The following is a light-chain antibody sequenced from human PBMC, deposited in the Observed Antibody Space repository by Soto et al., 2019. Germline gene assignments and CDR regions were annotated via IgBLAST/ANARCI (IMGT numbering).Light chain of an antibody. CDR2: DAS. V-gene: IGKV3-11*01. CDR3: QHRSNWPPYT. Sequence: EIVLTQSPAALSLSPGETATLSCRASQSLNNDLAWYQQKPGQAPRLLIYDASDRATGVPARFRGSGSGTDFTLTIRSLDPEDFAVYYCQHRSNWPPYTFGQGTKLEI. CDR1: QSLNND. J-gene: IGKJ2*01.